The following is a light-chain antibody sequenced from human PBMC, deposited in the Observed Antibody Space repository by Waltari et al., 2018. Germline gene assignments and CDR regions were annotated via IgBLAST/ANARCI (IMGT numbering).Light chain of an antibody. CDR3: LQYGDWPPWT. CDR2: GAS. J-gene: IGKJ1*01. CDR1: QYIVSN. Sequence: ETVMTQSPATLSISPGETATLSCRASQYIVSNLAWYQQRPGQAPRLLIYGASSRATGVPARFSGSWSGTHFTLTISSLQSEDFAVYFCLQYGDWPPWTFGQGTKVEFK. V-gene: IGKV3-15*01.